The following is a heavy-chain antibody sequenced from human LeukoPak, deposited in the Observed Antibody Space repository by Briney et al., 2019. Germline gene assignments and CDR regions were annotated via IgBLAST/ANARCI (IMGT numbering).Heavy chain of an antibody. Sequence: XMNWVRQAPGXGLEWMGWINTNTGNPTYAQGFTGRFVFSLDTSVSTAYLQISSLKAEDTAVYYCVERNGGVDYWGQGTLVTVSS. CDR3: VERNGGVDY. V-gene: IGHV7-4-1*02. D-gene: IGHD1-26*01. CDR1: X. CDR2: INTNTGNP. J-gene: IGHJ4*02.